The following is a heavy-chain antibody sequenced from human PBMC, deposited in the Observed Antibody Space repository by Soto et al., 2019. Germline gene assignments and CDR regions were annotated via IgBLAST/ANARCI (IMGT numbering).Heavy chain of an antibody. CDR1: GFTFSSYA. CDR3: GRGSRIVVVITPLDY. CDR2: ISYDGSNK. J-gene: IGHJ4*02. V-gene: IGHV3-30-3*01. Sequence: QVQLVESGGGVVQPGRSLRLSCAASGFTFSSYAMHWVRQAPGKGLEWVAVISYDGSNKYYADSVKGRFTISRDNSKNTLYLQMNSLRAEDTAVYYCGRGSRIVVVITPLDYWGQGTLVTVSS. D-gene: IGHD3-22*01.